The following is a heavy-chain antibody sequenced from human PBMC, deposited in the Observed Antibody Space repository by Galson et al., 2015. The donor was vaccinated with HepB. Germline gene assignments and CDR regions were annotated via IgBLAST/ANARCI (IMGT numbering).Heavy chain of an antibody. CDR3: AKVGPRDCTSTSCYFDY. CDR1: GFTFSTYA. CDR2: LTDSGAST. D-gene: IGHD2-2*01. Sequence: SLRLSCAASGFTFSTYAMSWVRQAPGKGLEWVSALTDSGASTFYADSVKGRFTISRDNSKNTLYLQMNSLRAEDTAVYYCAKVGPRDCTSTSCYFDYWGQGTLVTVSS. J-gene: IGHJ4*02. V-gene: IGHV3-23*01.